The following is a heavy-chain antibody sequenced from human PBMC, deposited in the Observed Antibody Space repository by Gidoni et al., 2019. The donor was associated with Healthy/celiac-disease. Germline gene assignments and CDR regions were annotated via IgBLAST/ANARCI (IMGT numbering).Heavy chain of an antibody. V-gene: IGHV4-34*01. J-gene: IGHJ6*03. CDR1: GGSFSGYY. CDR3: ARVRGNSAYYYYYYMDV. Sequence: QVQLQQWGAGLLKPSETLSLTCAVYGGSFSGYYWSWIRQPPGKGLEWIGEINPSGSTNYNPSLKSRVTISVDTSKNQFSLKLSSVTAADTAVYYCARVRGNSAYYYYYYMDVWGKGTTVTVSS. CDR2: INPSGST. D-gene: IGHD2-21*02.